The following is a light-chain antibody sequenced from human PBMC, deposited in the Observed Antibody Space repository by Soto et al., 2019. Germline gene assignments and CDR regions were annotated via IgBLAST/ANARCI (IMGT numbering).Light chain of an antibody. CDR3: QQYGSSPVT. Sequence: EIVLTQSPGTLSLSPGERATLSCRASQSVSSSYLAWYQQKPGQAPRLLIYGASSRATGIPDRFSGSGSGTDVTLTISRLEPEDFGVYYCQQYGSSPVTFGPGTKVDIK. CDR1: QSVSSSY. CDR2: GAS. V-gene: IGKV3-20*01. J-gene: IGKJ3*01.